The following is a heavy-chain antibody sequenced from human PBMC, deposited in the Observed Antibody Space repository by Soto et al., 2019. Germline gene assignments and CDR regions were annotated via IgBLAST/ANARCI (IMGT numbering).Heavy chain of an antibody. CDR3: ARSSSEMTTINWFDP. J-gene: IGHJ5*02. D-gene: IGHD3-22*01. CDR2: IYHSGST. CDR1: GGSISSSNW. V-gene: IGHV4-4*02. Sequence: TSETLSLTCAVSGGSISSSNWWSWVRQPPGKGLEWIGEIYHSGSTNYNPSLKSRVTISVDKSKNQFSLKLSSVTAADTAVYYCARSSSEMTTINWFDPWGQGTLVTVSS.